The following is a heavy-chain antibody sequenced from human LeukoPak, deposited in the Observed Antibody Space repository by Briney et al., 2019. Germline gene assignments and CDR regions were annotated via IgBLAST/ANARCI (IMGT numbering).Heavy chain of an antibody. CDR3: ARRRYSNSGWFDP. CDR1: GGSFSGYY. CDR2: INHSGST. V-gene: IGHV4-34*01. Sequence: SETLSLTCAVYGGSFSGYYWTWIRQPPGKGLEWIGEINHSGSTNYNPSLKSRVTISVDTSKNQFSLKLSSVTDADTAVYYCARRRYSNSGWFDPWGQGTLVTVSS. J-gene: IGHJ5*02. D-gene: IGHD6-13*01.